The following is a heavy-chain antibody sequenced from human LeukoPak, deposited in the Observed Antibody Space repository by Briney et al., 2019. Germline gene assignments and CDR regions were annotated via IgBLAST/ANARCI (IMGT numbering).Heavy chain of an antibody. D-gene: IGHD3-22*01. V-gene: IGHV4-34*01. Sequence: GSLRLSCAASGFTFGDYYMSWIRQPPGKGLEWIGEINHSGSTNYNPSLKSRVTISVDTSKNQFSLKLSSVTAADTAVYYCARPYYDSSGYPHWGQGTLVTVSS. CDR2: INHSGST. CDR1: GFTFGDYY. CDR3: ARPYYDSSGYPH. J-gene: IGHJ4*02.